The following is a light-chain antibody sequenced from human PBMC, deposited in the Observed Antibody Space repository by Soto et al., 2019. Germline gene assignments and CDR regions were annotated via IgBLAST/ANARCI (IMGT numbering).Light chain of an antibody. J-gene: IGKJ1*01. CDR3: QQYGASPWT. CDR1: QSVPNSR. Sequence: EILLTRSPDTLSFSPGERATLSCRSSQSVPNSRLAWYQQKHGQAPSLVISDTSIRATGIPDRFSGSGSGTDGSLIIGRLEPEDFAVYICQQYGASPWTFGQGTKVDIK. V-gene: IGKV3-20*01. CDR2: DTS.